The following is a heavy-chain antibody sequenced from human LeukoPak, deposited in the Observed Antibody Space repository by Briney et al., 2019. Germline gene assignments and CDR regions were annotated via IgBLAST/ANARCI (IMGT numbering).Heavy chain of an antibody. D-gene: IGHD3-22*01. CDR2: ITGSGGDT. J-gene: IGHJ4*02. CDR3: AKDPYVGGGYHFDS. CDR1: GFTFSSYA. Sequence: GGSLRLSCAASGFTFSSYAMNWARQAPGKGLEWVSTITGSGGDTYNADSVKGRFTISRDNSKNTLYLQMNSLRAEDTAIYYCAKDPYVGGGYHFDSWGQGSLVTVSS. V-gene: IGHV3-23*01.